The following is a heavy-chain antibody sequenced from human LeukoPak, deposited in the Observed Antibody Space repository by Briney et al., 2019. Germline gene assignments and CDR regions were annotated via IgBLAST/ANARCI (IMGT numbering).Heavy chain of an antibody. D-gene: IGHD2-2*01. CDR3: AKLPPPYCSSTSCPDY. CDR1: GFTFSSYA. CDR2: ISGSGGST. V-gene: IGHV3-23*01. J-gene: IGHJ4*02. Sequence: PGESLRLSCAASGFTFSSYAMSWVRQAPGKGLEWVSAISGSGGSTYYADSVKGRFTISRDNSKNTLYLQMNSLRAEDTAVYYCAKLPPPYCSSTSCPDYWGQGTLVTVSS.